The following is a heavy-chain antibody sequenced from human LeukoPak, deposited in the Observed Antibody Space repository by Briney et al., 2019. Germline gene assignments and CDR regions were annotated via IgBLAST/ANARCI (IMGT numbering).Heavy chain of an antibody. D-gene: IGHD5-18*01. V-gene: IGHV3-23*01. CDR1: GFTLSSYA. CDR3: AKPLRGYSYGFDY. J-gene: IGHJ4*02. Sequence: GGSLRLSCAASGFTLSSYAMSWVRQAPGKGLEWVSAISGSGGSTYYADSVKGRFAISRDNSKNTLYLQMNSLRAEDTAVYYCAKPLRGYSYGFDYWGQGTLVTVSS. CDR2: ISGSGGST.